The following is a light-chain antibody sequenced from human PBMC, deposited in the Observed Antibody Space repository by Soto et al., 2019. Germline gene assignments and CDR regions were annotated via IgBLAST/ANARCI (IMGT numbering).Light chain of an antibody. V-gene: IGLV2-14*03. CDR3: SSYASSSTY. J-gene: IGLJ1*01. Sequence: QSALTQPASVSGSPGQSITISCTGTSSDVGGYNYVSWYQQHPGKAPKLMIYEVSNRPSGVSHRFSGSKSGNTASLTISGLQAEDEADYYCSSYASSSTYFGTGTKATVL. CDR1: SSDVGGYNY. CDR2: EVS.